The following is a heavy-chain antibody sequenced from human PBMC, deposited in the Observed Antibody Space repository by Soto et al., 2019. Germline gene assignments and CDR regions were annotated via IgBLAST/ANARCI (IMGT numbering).Heavy chain of an antibody. V-gene: IGHV3-30*18. Sequence: QSGGSLRLSCAASGFTFSSYGMHWVRQAPGKGLEWVAVISYDGSNKYYADSVKGRFTISRDNSKNTLYLQMNSLRAEDTAVYYCAKSEGTNAAFGVYWGQGTLVTVSS. D-gene: IGHD2-8*01. J-gene: IGHJ4*02. CDR2: ISYDGSNK. CDR1: GFTFSSYG. CDR3: AKSEGTNAAFGVY.